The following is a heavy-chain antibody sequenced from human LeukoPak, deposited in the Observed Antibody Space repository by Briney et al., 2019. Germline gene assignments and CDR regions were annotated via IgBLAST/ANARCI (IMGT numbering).Heavy chain of an antibody. V-gene: IGHV1-69*01. CDR2: IIPIFGTA. D-gene: IGHD6-6*01. J-gene: IGHJ6*03. CDR1: GGTFSSYA. Sequence: SVKVSCKASGGTFSSYAFSWARQAPGQGLEWMGGIIPIFGTANYAQKFQGRVTITADESTSTAYMELSSLRSEDTAVYYCARRGGSSSGNYYYYYMDVWGKGTTVTVSS. CDR3: ARRGGSSSGNYYYYYMDV.